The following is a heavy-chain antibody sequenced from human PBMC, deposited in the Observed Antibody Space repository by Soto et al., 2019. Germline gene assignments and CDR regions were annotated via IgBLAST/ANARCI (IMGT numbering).Heavy chain of an antibody. V-gene: IGHV3-30*18. J-gene: IGHJ6*02. CDR3: AKDLDIVVVPAASYYGMDV. CDR1: GFTFSSYG. D-gene: IGHD2-2*03. Sequence: HPGGSLRLSCAASGFTFSSYGMHWVRQAPGKGLEWVAVISYDGSNKYYADSVKGRFTISRDNSKNTLYLQMNSLRAEDTAVYYCAKDLDIVVVPAASYYGMDVWGQGTTVTVSS. CDR2: ISYDGSNK.